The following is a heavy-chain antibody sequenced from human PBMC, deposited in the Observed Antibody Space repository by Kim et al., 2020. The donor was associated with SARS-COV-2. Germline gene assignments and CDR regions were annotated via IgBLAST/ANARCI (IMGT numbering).Heavy chain of an antibody. CDR3: ARQIPGIPPL. Sequence: GESLKISCQASGYKFSHFWITWVRQMPGKGLEWVGRIDPTDSYTDYSPSFQDHVTISLDKSITTDYVQWSSLKASDTATSYCARQIPGIPPLWGQGTLVT. D-gene: IGHD2-21*01. CDR1: GYKFSHFW. J-gene: IGHJ4*02. V-gene: IGHV5-10-1*01. CDR2: IDPTDSYT.